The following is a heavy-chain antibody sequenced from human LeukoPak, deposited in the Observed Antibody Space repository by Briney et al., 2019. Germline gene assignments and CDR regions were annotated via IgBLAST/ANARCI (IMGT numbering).Heavy chain of an antibody. V-gene: IGHV3-20*01. J-gene: IGHJ5*02. CDR1: GFTFDDYG. CDR2: INTNGGST. D-gene: IGHD5-24*01. CDR3: S. Sequence: GGSLRLSCAASGFTFDDYGMSWVRQGPGKGLEWVSGINTNGGSTGYADSVKGRFTISRDNAKNSLYLQMYHCARDGVGWETTSWGQGTLVTVSS.